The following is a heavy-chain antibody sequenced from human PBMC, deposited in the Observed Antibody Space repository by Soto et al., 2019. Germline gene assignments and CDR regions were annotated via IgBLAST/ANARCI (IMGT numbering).Heavy chain of an antibody. J-gene: IGHJ2*01. D-gene: IGHD6-13*01. CDR3: ARIITAAGGRRYFDL. CDR1: GFTFSDYY. Sequence: QVQLVESGGGLVKPGGSLRLSCAASGFTFSDYYMSWIRQAPGKGLEWVSYINSSSSYTNYADSVKGRFTISRDNAKNSLYLPMNSLRAEYTAVYYCARIITAAGGRRYFDLWGRGTLVTVSS. CDR2: INSSSSYT. V-gene: IGHV3-11*05.